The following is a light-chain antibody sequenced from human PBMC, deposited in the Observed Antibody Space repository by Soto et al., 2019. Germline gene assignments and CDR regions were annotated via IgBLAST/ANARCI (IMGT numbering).Light chain of an antibody. V-gene: IGLV2-11*01. CDR2: DVS. Sequence: QSALTQPRSVSGSPGQSVTISCTGTSSDVGGYNYVSWYPQHPGKAPKLMIYDVSKRPSGVPDRFSASKSGNTASLTISGLQAEDEADYYCCSYAGSYTNWVFGGGTKLTVL. J-gene: IGLJ3*02. CDR3: CSYAGSYTNWV. CDR1: SSDVGGYNY.